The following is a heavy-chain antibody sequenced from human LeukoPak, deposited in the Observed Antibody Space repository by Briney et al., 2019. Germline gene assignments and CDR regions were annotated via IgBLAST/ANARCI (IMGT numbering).Heavy chain of an antibody. J-gene: IGHJ4*02. V-gene: IGHV5-10-1*01. Sequence: GESLKISCKGSGYSFTNYWITWVRQMPGKGLEWMGRVDPSDSYAYYSPSFQGHVTISTDKSITTAYLQWSSLKASDTAMYFCARQYSGYDYYFDYWGQGILVTVSS. D-gene: IGHD5-12*01. CDR2: VDPSDSYA. CDR3: ARQYSGYDYYFDY. CDR1: GYSFTNYW.